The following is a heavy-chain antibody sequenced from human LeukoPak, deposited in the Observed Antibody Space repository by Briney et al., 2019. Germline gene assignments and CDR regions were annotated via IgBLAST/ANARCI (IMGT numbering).Heavy chain of an antibody. CDR3: ARGLKREYVDY. V-gene: IGHV1-18*01. CDR1: GYTFTNYG. J-gene: IGHJ4*02. D-gene: IGHD2/OR15-2a*01. CDR2: ISAYNGNT. Sequence: WASVKVSCKASGYTFTNYGISWVRQAPGQGLEWMGWISAYNGNTNYAHQLQGRVTMTTDASTRTAYMELRSLRSEDTAVYYCARGLKREYVDYWGQGTLVTVSS.